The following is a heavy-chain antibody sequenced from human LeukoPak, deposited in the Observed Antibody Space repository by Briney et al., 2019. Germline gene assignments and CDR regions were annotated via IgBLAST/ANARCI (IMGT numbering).Heavy chain of an antibody. CDR2: SRNKVNSYTT. Sequence: PGGSLRLSCAASGFTFSDHYMDWVRQTPGKGLEWVGRSRNKVNSYTTEYAASVKGRFIISRDDSKNSLFLQMNSLKTDDTAVYYCARGEGYGMDVWGQGTTVTVSS. V-gene: IGHV3-72*01. CDR3: ARGEGYGMDV. D-gene: IGHD1-26*01. CDR1: GFTFSDHY. J-gene: IGHJ6*02.